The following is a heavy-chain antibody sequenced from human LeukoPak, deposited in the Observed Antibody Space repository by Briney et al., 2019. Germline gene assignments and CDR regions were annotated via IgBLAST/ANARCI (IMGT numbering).Heavy chain of an antibody. Sequence: ASVKVSCKASGYAFTGYYIHWVRQTPGQGLEWMGWINPNTGGTNYAQKFQDRVTMTRDTSISTAYMELSSLTSDDTAVYSCARQTGTTAKEVNWFDPWGQGTLVTVSS. D-gene: IGHD1-1*01. V-gene: IGHV1-2*02. J-gene: IGHJ5*02. CDR3: ARQTGTTAKEVNWFDP. CDR1: GYAFTGYY. CDR2: INPNTGGT.